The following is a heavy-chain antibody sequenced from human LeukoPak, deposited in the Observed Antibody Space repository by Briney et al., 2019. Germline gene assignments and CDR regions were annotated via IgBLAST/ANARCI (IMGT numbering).Heavy chain of an antibody. Sequence: PSETLSLTCTVSGGSISSYYWSWIRQPPGKGLEWIGYIYYSGSTNYNPPLKSRVTISVDTSKNQFSLKLSSVTAADTAVYYCARVVATSYFDYWGQGTLVTVSS. V-gene: IGHV4-59*01. J-gene: IGHJ4*02. CDR1: GGSISSYY. CDR2: IYYSGST. CDR3: ARVVATSYFDY. D-gene: IGHD5-12*01.